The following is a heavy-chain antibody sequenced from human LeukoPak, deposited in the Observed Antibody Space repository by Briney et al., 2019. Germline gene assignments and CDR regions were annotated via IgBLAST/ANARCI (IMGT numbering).Heavy chain of an antibody. CDR2: ISYDGSNK. CDR1: GFTFSSYG. CDR3: AKSPTSVAVKGMGV. V-gene: IGHV3-30*18. D-gene: IGHD6-19*01. Sequence: GGSLRLSCAASGFTFSSYGMHWVRQAPGKGLEWVAVISYDGSNKYYADSVKGRFTISRDNSKNTLYLQMNSLRAEDTAVYYCAKSPTSVAVKGMGVWGQGTTVTVSS. J-gene: IGHJ6*02.